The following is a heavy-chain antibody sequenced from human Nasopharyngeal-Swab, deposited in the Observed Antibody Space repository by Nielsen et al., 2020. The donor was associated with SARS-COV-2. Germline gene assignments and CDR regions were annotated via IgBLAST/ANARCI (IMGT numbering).Heavy chain of an antibody. CDR3: ARRAGDAFDM. CDR1: GLTFSTYS. J-gene: IGHJ3*02. CDR2: ISSSRDSYI. Sequence: GGSLRLSCAASGLTFSTYSMHWVRQAPGKGLQGVSSISSSRDSYIYYADSVKGRFTISRDNAENSLYLQMNSLRDDDTAVYYCARRAGDAFDMWGRGTMVTVSS. V-gene: IGHV3-21*01.